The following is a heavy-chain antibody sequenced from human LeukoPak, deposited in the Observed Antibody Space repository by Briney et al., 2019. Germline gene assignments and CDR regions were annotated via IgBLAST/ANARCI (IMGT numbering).Heavy chain of an antibody. J-gene: IGHJ4*02. CDR3: VRKFATGD. CDR1: GFTFSSHL. V-gene: IGHV3-74*01. CDR2: VKSDGTAT. D-gene: IGHD1-14*01. Sequence: GGSLRLSCATSGFTFSSHLMHWVRQAQGTGLVWVSSVKSDGTATNYADSVKGRFTISRDNAKNTLYLQMNSLRVEDTAVYYCVRKFATGDWGQGTLVTVSS.